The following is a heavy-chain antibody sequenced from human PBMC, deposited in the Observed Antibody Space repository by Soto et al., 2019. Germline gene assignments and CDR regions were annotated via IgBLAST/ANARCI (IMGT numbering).Heavy chain of an antibody. D-gene: IGHD2-21*02. CDR3: ARSIVVVTALDY. J-gene: IGHJ4*02. V-gene: IGHV1-3*01. Sequence: GASVKVSCKASGYTFTSYAMHWVRQAPGQRLEWMGWINAGNGNTKHSQKFQGRVTITRDTSASTAYMELSSLRSEDTAVYYCARSIVVVTALDYWGQGTLVTVSS. CDR2: INAGNGNT. CDR1: GYTFTSYA.